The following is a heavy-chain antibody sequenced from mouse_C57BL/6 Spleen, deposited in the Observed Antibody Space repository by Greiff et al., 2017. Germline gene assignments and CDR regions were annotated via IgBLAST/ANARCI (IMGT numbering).Heavy chain of an antibody. Sequence: QVQLQQPGAELVKPGASVKISCKASGYTFTSYWITWVKQRPGQGLEWIGDIDPGSGSTNYNEKFKSKATLTVDTTSSTAYMQLSSLTSEDAAVYYCASYSPYAMDYWGQGTSVTVSS. CDR2: IDPGSGST. J-gene: IGHJ4*01. D-gene: IGHD3-1*01. V-gene: IGHV1-55*01. CDR3: ASYSPYAMDY. CDR1: GYTFTSYW.